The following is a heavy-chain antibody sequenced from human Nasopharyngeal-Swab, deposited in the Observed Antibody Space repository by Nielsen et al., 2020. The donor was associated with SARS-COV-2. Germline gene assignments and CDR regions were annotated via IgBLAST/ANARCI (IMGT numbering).Heavy chain of an antibody. D-gene: IGHD4-23*01. CDR2: ISGSGGIT. V-gene: IGHV3-23*01. CDR3: ARSWAVVTNFDY. Sequence: GESLKISCAASGFTFSSYAMSWVRQAPGKGLEWVSGISGSGGITYYADSVKGRFTISRDNSKNTLYLQMNSLRAEDTTVYYCARSWAVVTNFDYWGQGTLVTVSS. CDR1: GFTFSSYA. J-gene: IGHJ4*02.